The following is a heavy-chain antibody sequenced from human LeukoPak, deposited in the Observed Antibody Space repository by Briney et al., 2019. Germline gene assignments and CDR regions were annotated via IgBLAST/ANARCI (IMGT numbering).Heavy chain of an antibody. CDR1: GGSISSYY. CDR3: ARAALVGATLFD. V-gene: IGHV4-59*01. Sequence: SETVSLTCTVSGGSISSYYWSCLRQPPGKGLEWIAYIYSSGSTYYNPCLKSRVTISVDTSKTQFFLKLTSVTTADTAVYYCARAALVGATLFDWGRGTLVTVSS. D-gene: IGHD1-26*01. J-gene: IGHJ4*02. CDR2: IYSSGST.